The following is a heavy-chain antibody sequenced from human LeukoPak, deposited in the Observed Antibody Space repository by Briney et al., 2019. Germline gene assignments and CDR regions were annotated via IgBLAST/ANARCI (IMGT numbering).Heavy chain of an antibody. D-gene: IGHD3-3*01. CDR3: ARGPRTYYDFWSGYPY. CDR1: GGSFSGYY. Sequence: SETLSLTCAVYGGSFSGYYWSWIRQPPGKGLEWIGEINHSGSTNYNPSLKSRVTISVDTSKNQFSLKLSSVTAADTAVYYCARGPRTYYDFWSGYPYWGRGTLVTVSS. V-gene: IGHV4-34*01. J-gene: IGHJ4*02. CDR2: INHSGST.